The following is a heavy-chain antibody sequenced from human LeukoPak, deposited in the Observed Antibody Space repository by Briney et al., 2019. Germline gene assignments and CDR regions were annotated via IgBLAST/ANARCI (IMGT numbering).Heavy chain of an antibody. CDR2: ISSGGDIM. CDR3: ASLLGACSVPHCPPSPDY. CDR1: GLRFSDYY. D-gene: IGHD2-15*01. Sequence: PGGSLRLSCAASGLRFSDYYVSWIRQAPGKGLQWVSYISSGGDIMHYADSVKGRFTISRDNAKNSLYLQMNSLRAEDTATYYCASLLGACSVPHCPPSPDYWGQGTLVTVSS. J-gene: IGHJ4*02. V-gene: IGHV3-11*04.